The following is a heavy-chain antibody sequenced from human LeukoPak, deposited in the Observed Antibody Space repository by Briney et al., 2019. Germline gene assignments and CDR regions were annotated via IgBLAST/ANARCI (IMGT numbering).Heavy chain of an antibody. J-gene: IGHJ6*02. CDR3: ARDEVVVAATSVNYYYGMDV. CDR2: IKQDGSEK. CDR1: GFTFSSYW. V-gene: IGHV3-7*05. Sequence: TGGSLRLSCAASGFTFSSYWMSWVRQAPGKGLEWVANIKQDGSEKYYVDSVKGRFTISRDNAKNSLYLQMYSLRAEDTAVYYCARDEVVVAATSVNYYYGMDVWGQGTTVTVSS. D-gene: IGHD2-15*01.